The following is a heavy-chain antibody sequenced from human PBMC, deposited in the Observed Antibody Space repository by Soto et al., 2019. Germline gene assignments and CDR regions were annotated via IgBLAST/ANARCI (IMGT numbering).Heavy chain of an antibody. Sequence: QVQLVQSGAEVKKPGASVKVSCKASGYTFTSYGISWVRQAPGQGLEWMGWISAYNGNTTYAQKLQGRVTMTTDTSTSTAYMEMRSLRSDDTAVYYCARVFVDIVATIGDTFDYWGQGTLVTVSS. D-gene: IGHD5-12*01. CDR1: GYTFTSYG. CDR3: ARVFVDIVATIGDTFDY. V-gene: IGHV1-18*01. J-gene: IGHJ4*02. CDR2: ISAYNGNT.